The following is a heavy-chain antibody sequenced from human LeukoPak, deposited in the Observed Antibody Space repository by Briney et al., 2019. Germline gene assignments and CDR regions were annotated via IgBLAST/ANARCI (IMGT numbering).Heavy chain of an antibody. Sequence: GGSLRLSCAASGFTFSSYWMTWVRQAPGKGLEWVADIKHNGDELNYVDSVEDRFTISRDNAKNSLYLHMTSLRAEDTAVYYCARELRTFDSWGQGTLVTVSS. CDR1: GFTFSSYW. V-gene: IGHV3-7*01. D-gene: IGHD3-16*01. CDR3: ARELRTFDS. CDR2: IKHNGDEL. J-gene: IGHJ4*02.